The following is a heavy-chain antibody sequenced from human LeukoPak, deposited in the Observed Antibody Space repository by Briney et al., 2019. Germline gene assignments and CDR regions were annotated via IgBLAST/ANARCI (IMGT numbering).Heavy chain of an antibody. CDR1: DLTFAAIA. D-gene: IGHD3-22*01. CDR3: AKRPGYYDSSGYYCFDY. CDR2: ISGSAGRI. V-gene: IGHV3-23*01. Sequence: PGGSRGPSFPALDLTFAAIALGWVRKPQGKGWNWVSAISGSAGRINYADSVKGRFTISRDNSKDTLYLQMNSLRAEDTAVYYCAKRPGYYDSSGYYCFDYWGQGTLVIVSS. J-gene: IGHJ4*02.